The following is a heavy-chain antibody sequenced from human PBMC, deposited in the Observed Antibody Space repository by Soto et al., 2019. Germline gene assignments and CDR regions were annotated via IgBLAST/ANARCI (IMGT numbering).Heavy chain of an antibody. J-gene: IGHJ4*02. CDR2: INAGNGNT. CDR1: GYTFSSYA. V-gene: IGHV1-3*01. CDR3: ARESAVAGIAFYFDY. Sequence: ASVKVSCKASGYTFSSYAMHWVRQAPGQRLEWMGWINAGNGNTKYSQKFQGRVTITRDTSASTAYMELSSLRSEDTAVYYCARESAVAGIAFYFDYWGKGTLVTVSS. D-gene: IGHD6-19*01.